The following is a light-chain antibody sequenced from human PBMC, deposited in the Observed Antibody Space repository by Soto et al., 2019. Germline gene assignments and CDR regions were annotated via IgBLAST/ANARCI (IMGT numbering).Light chain of an antibody. CDR2: AAS. Sequence: DIQLTQSPSFLSASVGDRVTITYRDSQGISSYLAWYQQTXGKAPKXXIYAASNLQSGVRPRFSGSGAGTDCTLTISSLQPEDVATDFCQQSYRTTITFGQGTRLEIK. J-gene: IGKJ5*01. V-gene: IGKV1-39*01. CDR3: QQSYRTTIT. CDR1: QGISSY.